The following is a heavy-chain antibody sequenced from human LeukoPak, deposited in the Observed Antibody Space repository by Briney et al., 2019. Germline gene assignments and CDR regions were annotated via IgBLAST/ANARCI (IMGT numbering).Heavy chain of an antibody. CDR3: ARARRDGYNQIDY. CDR1: GGSFSGYY. Sequence: PSETLSLTCAVYGGSFSGYYWSWIRQPPGKGLEWIGEINHSGSTNYNPSLKSRVTISVDTSKNQFSLKLSSVTAADTAVYYCARARRDGYNQIDYWGQGTLVTVSS. D-gene: IGHD5-24*01. CDR2: INHSGST. J-gene: IGHJ4*02. V-gene: IGHV4-34*01.